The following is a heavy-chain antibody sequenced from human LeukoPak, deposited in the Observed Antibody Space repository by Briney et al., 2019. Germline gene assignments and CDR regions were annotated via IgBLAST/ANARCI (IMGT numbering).Heavy chain of an antibody. J-gene: IGHJ3*02. Sequence: PGGSLRLSCAASGFTFSSYSMNWVRQAPGKGLEWVSYISSSTNTIYYADSVKGRFTISRDNAKNSLFLQMNSLRDEDTAVYYCARGGYGANDDAFDIWGQGPMVTVSS. V-gene: IGHV3-48*02. CDR2: ISSSTNTI. D-gene: IGHD4-23*01. CDR3: ARGGYGANDDAFDI. CDR1: GFTFSSYS.